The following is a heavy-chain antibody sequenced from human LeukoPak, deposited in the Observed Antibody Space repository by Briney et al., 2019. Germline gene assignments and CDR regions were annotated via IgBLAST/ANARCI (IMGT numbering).Heavy chain of an antibody. CDR1: GYTFTSYY. V-gene: IGHV1-46*01. J-gene: IGHJ4*02. D-gene: IGHD5-24*01. CDR3: ARRDGYNSGFDY. CDR2: INPIGGSP. Sequence: ASVKVSCKASGYTFTSYYIHWVRQAPGQGREWMGIINPIGGSPTYAQKFQGRATMTRDMSTSTVYMELSSLRSEDTAVYYCARRDGYNSGFDYWGQGALVTVSS.